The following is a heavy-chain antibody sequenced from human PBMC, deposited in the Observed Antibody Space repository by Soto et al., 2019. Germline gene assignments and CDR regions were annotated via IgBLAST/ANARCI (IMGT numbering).Heavy chain of an antibody. V-gene: IGHV4-34*01. CDR2: INHSGRT. CDR3: ARTSRFDS. J-gene: IGHJ4*02. D-gene: IGHD6-6*01. CDR1: GGSFRDYY. Sequence: SETLSLTCAVYGGSFRDYYWSWVRQPPGKGLEWIGQINHSGRTNYNPSLKSRVTISVDTSKNQFSMKLSSVTAADTAVYYCARTSRFDSWGQGTLVTVS.